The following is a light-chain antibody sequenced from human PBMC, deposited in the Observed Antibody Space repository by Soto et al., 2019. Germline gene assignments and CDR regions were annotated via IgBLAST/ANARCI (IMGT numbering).Light chain of an antibody. CDR3: QQYGRSPFT. Sequence: EIVLTQSPGTLSLSPGERATLSCRASQSVSSSYLAWYQQKPGQAPRLLIYGASSRATGIPDRFSGSGSGTDFTLTISRLEPEDFVVYYCQQYGRSPFTFGPGTKVDI. J-gene: IGKJ3*01. CDR2: GAS. V-gene: IGKV3-20*01. CDR1: QSVSSSY.